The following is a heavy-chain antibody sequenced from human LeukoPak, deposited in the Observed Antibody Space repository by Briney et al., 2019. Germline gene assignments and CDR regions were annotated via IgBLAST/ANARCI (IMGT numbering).Heavy chain of an antibody. CDR2: INPNSGDT. D-gene: IGHD2-15*01. V-gene: IGHV1-2*06. J-gene: IGHJ4*02. CDR3: ARDSRVADDY. Sequence: ASVKVSCKASGYTFTDYYMHWVRQAPGQGLEWMGRINPNSGDTSFAQKLRGRVTMTRDTSVNTAYMELGRLTSDDTAIYYCARDSRVADDYWGQGTLVTVSS. CDR1: GYTFTDYY.